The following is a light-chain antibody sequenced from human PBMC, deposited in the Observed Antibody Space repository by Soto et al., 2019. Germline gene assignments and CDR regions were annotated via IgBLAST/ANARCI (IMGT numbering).Light chain of an antibody. V-gene: IGKV1-8*01. CDR2: AAS. CDR3: QQYYSYPRT. J-gene: IGKJ1*01. Sequence: AIRMTQSPSSFSASTGDRVTITCRASQGISRYLAWYQQKPGKAPKLLIYAASTLQSGVPSRFSGSGSGTDFTLTISCLPSEDFATYYCQQYYSYPRTFGQGNKVEIK. CDR1: QGISRY.